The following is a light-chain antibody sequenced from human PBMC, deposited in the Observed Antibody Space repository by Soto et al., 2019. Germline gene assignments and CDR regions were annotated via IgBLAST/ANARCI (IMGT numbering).Light chain of an antibody. Sequence: QSALTQPRSVSGSPGQSVTISCTGTSSDVGGYNYVSWYQQHPGKAPKLFIYDVTERPSGVPDRFSASKSGNTASLTISGLQAEDEADYSCSSYAGSATMIFGGVTKLTVL. CDR3: SSYAGSATMI. V-gene: IGLV2-11*01. CDR2: DVT. CDR1: SSDVGGYNY. J-gene: IGLJ2*01.